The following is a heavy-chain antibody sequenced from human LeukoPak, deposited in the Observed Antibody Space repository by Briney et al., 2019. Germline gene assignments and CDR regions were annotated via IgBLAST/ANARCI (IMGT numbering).Heavy chain of an antibody. Sequence: PGGSLRLSCAASGFTFSDYAMSWVRQAPGKGLEWVSTISDNGGETYYADSVKGWFTISRDNSKNTLFLQMNSLRAEDSAVYYCATDRERDPSVYYLVGGQGTLITVSS. V-gene: IGHV3-23*01. CDR2: ISDNGGET. D-gene: IGHD3-22*01. CDR3: ATDRERDPSVYYLV. CDR1: GFTFSDYA. J-gene: IGHJ4*01.